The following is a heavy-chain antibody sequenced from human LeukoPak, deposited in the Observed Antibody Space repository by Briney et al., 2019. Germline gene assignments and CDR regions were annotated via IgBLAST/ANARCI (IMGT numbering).Heavy chain of an antibody. D-gene: IGHD4-17*01. V-gene: IGHV4-39*01. CDR3: ARHVGRAGDEPYFDY. CDR1: GGSISSRRYY. J-gene: IGHJ4*02. Sequence: SETXSLTCTVSGGSISSRRYYWGWIRQPPGQGLEWIGSIYNSGIMYYDPSLKSRVTISVDTSKNQFSLNLISVTAADTAVYYCARHVGRAGDEPYFDYWGQGALVTVSS. CDR2: IYNSGIM.